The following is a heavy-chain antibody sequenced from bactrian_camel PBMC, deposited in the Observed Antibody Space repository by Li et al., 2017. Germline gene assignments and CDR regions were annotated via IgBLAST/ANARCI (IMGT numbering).Heavy chain of an antibody. D-gene: IGHD4*01. V-gene: IGHV3S1*01. CDR1: EYAYMRHC. J-gene: IGHJ6*01. CDR2: KYTALGIS. Sequence: VQLVESGGGSVPAGGSLKLSCVVSEYAYMRHCLGWFRQAPGKERETVAAKYTALGISYYADSVKGRFTISRDDFKNTLYLQLNSLKTADTAIYYCAKSYVTYDIQPFGSWAQGTQVTVS. CDR3: AKSYVTYDIQPFGS.